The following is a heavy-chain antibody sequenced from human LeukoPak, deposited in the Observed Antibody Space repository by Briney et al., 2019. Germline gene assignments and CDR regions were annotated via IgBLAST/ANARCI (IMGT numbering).Heavy chain of an antibody. CDR3: ARLTSNGATYFEY. Sequence: ASETLSLTCTVSGGSISSGSYYWGWIRQPPGKGLEWIGRIYYSGSTYYNPSLQSRVTIPIDTSKNQFSLKLSSVTAADTAVYYCARLTSNGATYFEYWGQGTLVTVSS. D-gene: IGHD2-2*01. J-gene: IGHJ4*02. V-gene: IGHV4-39*01. CDR1: GGSISSGSYY. CDR2: IYYSGST.